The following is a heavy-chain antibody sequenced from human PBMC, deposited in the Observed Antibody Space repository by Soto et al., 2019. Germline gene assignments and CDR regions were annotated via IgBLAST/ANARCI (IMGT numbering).Heavy chain of an antibody. V-gene: IGHV3-7*04. CDR3: GGDLSPPCEFFYAAFDV. CDR1: GFTFSAFW. J-gene: IGHJ3*01. D-gene: IGHD2-2*01. CDR2: IKRDGTVT. Sequence: EVQLVESGGGLVQPGESLRLSCAASGFTFSAFWMTWLRQAPGKGLEWVANIKRDGTVTHYGDSVEGRCSPSRDNAQNPLFLLPNRLRSEETAMYCCGGDLSPPCEFFYAAFDVSGPGTFVTVAS.